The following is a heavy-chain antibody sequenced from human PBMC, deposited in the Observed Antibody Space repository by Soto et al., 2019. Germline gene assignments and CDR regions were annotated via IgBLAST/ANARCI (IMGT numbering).Heavy chain of an antibody. Sequence: SVKVSCKASGGTFSSYAISWVRQAPGQGLEWMGGIIPIFGTANYAQKLQGRVTITADKSTSTAYMELSSLRSEDTAVYYCAREGCSSNRCYHGGNYGMDVWGQGTTVTVSS. J-gene: IGHJ6*02. CDR1: GGTFSSYA. D-gene: IGHD2-2*01. CDR2: IIPIFGTA. CDR3: AREGCSSNRCYHGGNYGMDV. V-gene: IGHV1-69*06.